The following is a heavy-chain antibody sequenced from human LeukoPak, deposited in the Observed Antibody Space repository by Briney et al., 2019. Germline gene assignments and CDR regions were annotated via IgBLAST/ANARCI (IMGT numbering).Heavy chain of an antibody. D-gene: IGHD3-10*01. CDR2: ISAYNGNT. J-gene: IGHJ3*02. V-gene: IGHV1-18*01. Sequence: ASVKVSCKASGYTFTSYGISWVRQAPGQGLEWMGWISAYNGNTNYAQKLQGRVTMTTDTSTSTAYMELRSLRSDDTAVYYCARLGELLWFGELLLEHAFDIWGQGTMVTXX. CDR1: GYTFTSYG. CDR3: ARLGELLWFGELLLEHAFDI.